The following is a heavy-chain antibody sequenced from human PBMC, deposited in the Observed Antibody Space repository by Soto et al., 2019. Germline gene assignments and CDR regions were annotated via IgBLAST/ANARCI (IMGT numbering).Heavy chain of an antibody. CDR3: AGRYCTNGVCYTNYYYYIDV. V-gene: IGHV3-23*01. J-gene: IGHJ6*03. CDR2: ITTSGGNT. D-gene: IGHD2-8*01. CDR1: GFTFSTYA. Sequence: GGSLRLSCAASGFTFSTYAMSWVRQAPGKGLELVSTITTSGGNTYYADSVQGRFTISRDNSKNTLYLQMNSLRAEDTAVYYCAGRYCTNGVCYTNYYYYIDVWGKGTTVTVS.